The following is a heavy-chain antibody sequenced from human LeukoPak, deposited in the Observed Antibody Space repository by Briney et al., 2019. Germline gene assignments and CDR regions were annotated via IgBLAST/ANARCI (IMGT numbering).Heavy chain of an antibody. Sequence: PSETLSLTCTVSGDSMSGYYWSWIRQPPGKGLEWIGYIHYSGTTNYNPSLKSRVTISLDTSRNQFSLKLRSVTTADTAVYYCARRRVYSGSGEFDFWGQGTLVTVSS. J-gene: IGHJ4*02. CDR2: IHYSGTT. CDR1: GDSMSGYY. V-gene: IGHV4-59*01. D-gene: IGHD5-12*01. CDR3: ARRRVYSGSGEFDF.